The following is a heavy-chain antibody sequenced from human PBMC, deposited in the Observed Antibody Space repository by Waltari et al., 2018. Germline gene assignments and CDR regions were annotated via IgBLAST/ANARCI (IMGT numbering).Heavy chain of an antibody. CDR1: VVSITTNRHY. J-gene: IGHJ3*01. D-gene: IGHD5-12*01. CDR3: ATYIGASLGTAAFDV. CDR2: ISYNGAT. V-gene: IGHV4-39*01. Sequence: QLQLQESGPGLVKPSETLSLTCSVSVVSITTNRHYWGWIRQPPGQDLAWIGTISYNGATYSSPSLRSRVTIFRDTSKNQLSLKLGSVTAADTAFYYCATYIGASLGTAAFDVWGQGTMVTVSS.